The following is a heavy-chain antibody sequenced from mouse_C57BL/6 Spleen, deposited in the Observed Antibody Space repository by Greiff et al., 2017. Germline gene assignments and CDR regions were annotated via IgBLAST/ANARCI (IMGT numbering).Heavy chain of an antibody. J-gene: IGHJ4*01. Sequence: VQLQQSGPELVKPGASVKISCKASGYAFSSSWMNWVKQRPGKGLEWIGRIYPGDGDTNYNGKFKGKATLTADKSSSTAYMQLSSLTSEDSAVYFCARPNCDDAMDYWGQGTSVTVSS. V-gene: IGHV1-82*01. CDR1: GYAFSSSW. D-gene: IGHD4-1*01. CDR3: ARPNCDDAMDY. CDR2: IYPGDGDT.